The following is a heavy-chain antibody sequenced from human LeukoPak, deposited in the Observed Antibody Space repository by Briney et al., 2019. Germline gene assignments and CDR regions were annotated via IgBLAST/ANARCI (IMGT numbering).Heavy chain of an antibody. CDR3: ARLKARVTIFGVAGDY. V-gene: IGHV4-34*01. CDR1: GGSFSGYY. CDR2: INHSGST. D-gene: IGHD3-3*01. J-gene: IGHJ4*02. Sequence: SETLSLTCAVYGGSFSGYYWSWIRQPPGKGLEWIGEINHSGSTNYNPSLKSRVTISVDTPKNQFSLKLSSVTAADTAVYYCARLKARVTIFGVAGDYWGQGTLVTVSS.